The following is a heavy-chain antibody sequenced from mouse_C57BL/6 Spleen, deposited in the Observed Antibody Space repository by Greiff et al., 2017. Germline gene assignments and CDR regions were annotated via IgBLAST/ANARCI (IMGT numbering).Heavy chain of an antibody. Sequence: VQLQQSGPELVKPGASVKMSCKASGYTFTDYNMHWVKQSHGKSLEWIGYINPYNGGTSYNQKFKGKATLTVNKSSSTAYMELRSLTSEDSAVYYCARWGYYGYCDVWGTGTTVTVSS. CDR2: INPYNGGT. D-gene: IGHD2-2*01. V-gene: IGHV1-22*01. CDR1: GYTFTDYN. J-gene: IGHJ1*03. CDR3: ARWGYYGYCDV.